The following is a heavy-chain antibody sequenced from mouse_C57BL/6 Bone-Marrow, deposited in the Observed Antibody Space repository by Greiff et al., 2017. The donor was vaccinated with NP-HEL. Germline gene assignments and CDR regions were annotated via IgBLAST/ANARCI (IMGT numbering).Heavy chain of an antibody. Sequence: EVKVVESGGGLVKPGGSLKLSCAASGFTFSSYAMSWVRQTPEKRLEWVATISDGGSYTYYPDNVKGRFTISRDNAKNNLYLQMSQLKSEDTAMYYCARGDWDEGYFDVWGTGTTVTVSS. D-gene: IGHD4-1*01. CDR2: ISDGGSYT. J-gene: IGHJ1*03. CDR1: GFTFSSYA. CDR3: ARGDWDEGYFDV. V-gene: IGHV5-4*03.